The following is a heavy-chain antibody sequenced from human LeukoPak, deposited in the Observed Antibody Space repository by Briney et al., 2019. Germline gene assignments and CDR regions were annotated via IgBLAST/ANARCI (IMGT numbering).Heavy chain of an antibody. CDR3: QRGEIEF. CDR1: GDSISHSRSY. Sequence: SETLSLTCTVSGDSISHSRSYWTWIRQSPGKGLEWIGSVTDTGNTYYNTSLKSRLALSVDTSRNQFSLRLRSVTAADTAVEARQRGEIEFWGRGTLVIDSS. CDR2: VTDTGNT. V-gene: IGHV4-39*01. D-gene: IGHD3-10*01. J-gene: IGHJ4*02.